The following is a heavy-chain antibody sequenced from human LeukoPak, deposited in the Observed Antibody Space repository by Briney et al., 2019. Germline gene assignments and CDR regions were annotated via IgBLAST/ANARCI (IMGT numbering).Heavy chain of an antibody. V-gene: IGHV1-58*02. CDR3: ARDPPVRYCSSTSCYRYYYYYMDV. D-gene: IGHD2-2*02. J-gene: IGHJ6*03. Sequence: SVKVSCKASGFTFTSSAMQWVRQARGQRLEWIGWIVVGSGNTNYAQKFQERVTITRDMSTSTAYMELSSLRSEDTAVYYCARDPPVRYCSSTSCYRYYYYYMDVWGKGTTVTVSS. CDR1: GFTFTSSA. CDR2: IVVGSGNT.